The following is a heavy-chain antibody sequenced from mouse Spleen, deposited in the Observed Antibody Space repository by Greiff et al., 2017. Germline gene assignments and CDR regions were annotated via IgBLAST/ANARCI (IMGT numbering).Heavy chain of an antibody. CDR1: GFTFSSYT. CDR2: ISSGGGNT. D-gene: IGHD2-1*01. V-gene: IGHV5-9*01. Sequence: EVMLVESGGGLVKPGGSLKLSCAASGFTFSSYTMSWVRQTPAKRLEWVATISSGGGNTYYPDSVKGRFTISRDNARNTLYLQMSSLRSEDTAMYYCARQGGLYGNYWLAYWGQGTLVTVSA. J-gene: IGHJ3*01. CDR3: ARQGGLYGNYWLAY.